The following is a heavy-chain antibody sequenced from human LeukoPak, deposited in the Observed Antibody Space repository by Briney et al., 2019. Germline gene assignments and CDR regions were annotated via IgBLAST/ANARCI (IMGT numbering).Heavy chain of an antibody. D-gene: IGHD3-3*01. CDR2: IYYSGST. CDR1: GGSISSGDCY. V-gene: IGHV4-30-4*01. Sequence: ASETLSLTCTVSGGSISSGDCYWSWIRQPPGKGLEWIGYIYYSGSTYYNPSLKSRVTISVDTSKNQFSLKLSSVTAADTAVYYCAREHSYYDFWSGYDYWYFDLWGRGTLVTVPS. CDR3: AREHSYYDFWSGYDYWYFDL. J-gene: IGHJ2*01.